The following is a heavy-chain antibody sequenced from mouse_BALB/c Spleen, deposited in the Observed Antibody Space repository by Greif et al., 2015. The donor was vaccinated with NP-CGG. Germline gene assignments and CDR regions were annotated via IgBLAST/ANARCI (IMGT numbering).Heavy chain of an antibody. CDR2: ISSGGSYT. Sequence: EVKLVESGGDLVKPGGSLKLSCAASGFTFSSYGMSWVRQTPDKRLEWVATISSGGSYTYYPDSVKGRFTISRDNAKNTLYLQMSSLKSEDTAMYYCARHSRYFDVWGAGTTVTVSS. J-gene: IGHJ1*01. V-gene: IGHV5-6*02. CDR1: GFTFSSYG. CDR3: ARHSRYFDV.